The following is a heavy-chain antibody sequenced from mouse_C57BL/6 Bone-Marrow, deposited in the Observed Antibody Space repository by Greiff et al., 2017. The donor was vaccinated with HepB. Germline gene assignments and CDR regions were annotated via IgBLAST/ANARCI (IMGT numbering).Heavy chain of an antibody. J-gene: IGHJ3*01. D-gene: IGHD1-1*02. CDR1: GYTFTSYG. V-gene: IGHV1-81*01. Sequence: QVQLQQSGAELARAGASVKLSCKASGYTFTSYGISWVKQRTGQGLEWIGEIYPRSGNTYYNEKFKGKATLTADKSSSTAYMELRSLTSEDSAVYFCARSWYRFAYWGQGTLVTVSA. CDR2: IYPRSGNT. CDR3: ARSWYRFAY.